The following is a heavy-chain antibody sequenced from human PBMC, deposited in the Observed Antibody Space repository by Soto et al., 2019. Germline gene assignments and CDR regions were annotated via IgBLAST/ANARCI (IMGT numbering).Heavy chain of an antibody. V-gene: IGHV3-66*01. CDR3: AAGSVILSIVDIFDV. J-gene: IGHJ3*01. CDR2: THTGGST. D-gene: IGHD3-22*01. Sequence: GGSLSLSCAASGFTVSSHFMGWVRQAPGKGLEWVSVTHTGGSTYYADSVKGRFTISRDTPKDALFLQMNSLRAEDTAVYYCAAGSVILSIVDIFDVWRQGAMVTVSS. CDR1: GFTVSSHF.